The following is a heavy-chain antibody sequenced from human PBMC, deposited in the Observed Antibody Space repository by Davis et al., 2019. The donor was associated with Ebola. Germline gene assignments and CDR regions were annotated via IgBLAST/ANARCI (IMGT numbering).Heavy chain of an antibody. CDR2: VKARRGLT. CDR3: ARDLDSSNSDT. D-gene: IGHD6-6*01. V-gene: IGHV4-38-2*02. Sequence: PSETLSPTFSVFGFSISTAYYWGWILPAPGKWLEWIGNVKARRGLTNYNPSLKSRAFVSMDRSRNQFFLTLTSVTAADTAIYYCARDLDSSNSDTWGRGTLVTVSS. CDR1: GFSISTAYY. J-gene: IGHJ5*02.